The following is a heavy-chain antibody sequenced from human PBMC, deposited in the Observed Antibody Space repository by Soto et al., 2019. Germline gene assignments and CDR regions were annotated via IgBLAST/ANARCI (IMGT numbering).Heavy chain of an antibody. Sequence: ASVKVSCKASGYTFTSYYMHWVRQAPGQGFEWMGIINPSGGSTNYAQKFQGRVTMTRDTSTSTVYMELSSLRSEDTAIYYCSRGYPPRDQLGNLPGAFWGQGTLVTVSS. CDR1: GYTFTSYY. J-gene: IGHJ4*02. V-gene: IGHV1-46*03. CDR2: INPSGGST. CDR3: SRGYPPRDQLGNLPGAF. D-gene: IGHD1-1*01.